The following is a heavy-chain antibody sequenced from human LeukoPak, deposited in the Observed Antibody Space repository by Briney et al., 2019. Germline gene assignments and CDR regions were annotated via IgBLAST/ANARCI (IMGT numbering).Heavy chain of an antibody. CDR3: ARTSIAARRADFDY. V-gene: IGHV1-2*02. D-gene: IGHD6-6*01. CDR1: GYTFTSYY. J-gene: IGHJ4*02. Sequence: ASVKVSCKASGYTFTSYYIHWVRQAPGQGFEWMGWINPNSGGGTNYAQKFQGRVTMTRDTSISTAYMELSSLRSDDTAVYYCARTSIAARRADFDYWGQGTLVTVSS. CDR2: INPNSGGGT.